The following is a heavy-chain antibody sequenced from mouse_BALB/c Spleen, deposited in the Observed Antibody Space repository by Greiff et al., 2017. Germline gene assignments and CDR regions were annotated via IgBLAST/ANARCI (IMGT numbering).Heavy chain of an antibody. CDR1: GFTFSSYT. CDR2: ISSGGGNT. Sequence: EVQLVESGGGLVKPGGSLKLSCAASGFTFSSYTMSWVRQTPEKRLEWVATISSGGGNTYYPDSVKGRFTISRDNAKNNLYLQMSSLRSEDTALYYCAMIYYGNYGYFDVWGAGTTVTVSS. D-gene: IGHD2-1*01. J-gene: IGHJ1*01. CDR3: AMIYYGNYGYFDV. V-gene: IGHV5-9*03.